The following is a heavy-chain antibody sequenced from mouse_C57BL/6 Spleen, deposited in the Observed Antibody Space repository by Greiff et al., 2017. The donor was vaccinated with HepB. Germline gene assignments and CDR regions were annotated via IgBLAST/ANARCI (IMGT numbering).Heavy chain of an antibody. CDR2: IDPSDSET. J-gene: IGHJ2*01. Sequence: VKLQQPGAELVRPGSSVKLSCKASGYTFTSYWMHWVKQRPIQGLEWIGNIDPSDSETHYNQKFKDKATLTVDKSSSTAYMQLSSLTSEDSAVYYCARSGTEGGFDYWGQGTTLTVSS. CDR3: ARSGTEGGFDY. D-gene: IGHD4-1*01. V-gene: IGHV1-52*01. CDR1: GYTFTSYW.